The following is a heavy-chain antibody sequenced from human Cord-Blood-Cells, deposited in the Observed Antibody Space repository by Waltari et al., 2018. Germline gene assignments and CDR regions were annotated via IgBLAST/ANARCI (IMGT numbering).Heavy chain of an antibody. J-gene: IGHJ4*02. CDR3: ARETSSSWSSFDY. CDR2: INPNSGGT. D-gene: IGHD6-13*01. Sequence: QVQLVQSGAEVKKPVASVKVSCKACGYTFTGYYMHWVRQATGQGLEWMGWINPNSGGTNYAQKFQGRVTMTRDTSISTAYMELSRLRSDDTAVYYCARETSSSWSSFDYWGQGTLVTVSS. CDR1: GYTFTGYY. V-gene: IGHV1-2*02.